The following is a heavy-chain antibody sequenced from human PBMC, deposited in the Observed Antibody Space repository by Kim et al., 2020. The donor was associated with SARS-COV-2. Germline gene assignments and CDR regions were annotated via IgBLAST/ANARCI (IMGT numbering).Heavy chain of an antibody. CDR3: ARDPHYDIFTGYYFH. D-gene: IGHD3-9*01. J-gene: IGHJ4*02. CDR2: ISSSSRYI. Sequence: GGSLRLSCAASSVRCSWWSLGEAPGKGLEWVSSISSSSRYIYYADSLKGRFTISRDNAKNSLYLQMNSLRAEDTAVYYCARDPHYDIFTGYYFHWGQGTL. V-gene: IGHV3-21*01. CDR1: SVRCSWWS.